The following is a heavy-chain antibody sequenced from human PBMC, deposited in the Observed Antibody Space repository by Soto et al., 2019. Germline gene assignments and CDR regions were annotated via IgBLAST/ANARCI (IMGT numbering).Heavy chain of an antibody. Sequence: EVQLVESGGGLVQPGRSLRLSCAASGFTFDQYTMHWVRQAPGKGLEWVSSITWHSGTIAYADSVKGRFTISRDNAKNSVYLQMNSLRGEDTALYYCAKEMMTFGDFNYYYMDVWGKGTTVTVSS. CDR3: AKEMMTFGDFNYYYMDV. CDR2: ITWHSGTI. V-gene: IGHV3-9*01. CDR1: GFTFDQYT. D-gene: IGHD3-16*01. J-gene: IGHJ6*03.